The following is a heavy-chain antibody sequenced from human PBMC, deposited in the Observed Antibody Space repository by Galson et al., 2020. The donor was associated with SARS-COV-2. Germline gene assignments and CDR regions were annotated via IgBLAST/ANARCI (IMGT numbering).Heavy chain of an antibody. D-gene: IGHD4-17*01. J-gene: IGHJ3*02. CDR1: GTSISSGSYS. CDR2: ISHSGGT. V-gene: IGHV4-30-2*01. CDR3: ARLHYGEYAPEACVM. Sequence: SETLSLTCAVPGTSISSGSYSWNWIRQPPGKGLEWIRYISHSGGTYYNPSLKSRVTISGDRSKNQFSLRLSSVTAADTAVYYCARLHYGEYAPEACVMWGPGTSVTV.